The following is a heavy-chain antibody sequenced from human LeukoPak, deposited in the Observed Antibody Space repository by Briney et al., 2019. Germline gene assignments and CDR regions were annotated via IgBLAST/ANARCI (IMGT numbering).Heavy chain of an antibody. D-gene: IGHD1-1*01. CDR1: GGSISSGGYS. CDR3: ARFQYKAAFDI. CDR2: IHDSGST. Sequence: SETLSLTCAVSGGSISSGGYSWSWIRQPPGKGLEWIGYIHDSGSTNYNPSLKSRVTISVDTSKNQFSLKLSSVTAADTAVYYCARFQYKAAFDIWGQGTMVTVSS. J-gene: IGHJ3*02. V-gene: IGHV4-61*08.